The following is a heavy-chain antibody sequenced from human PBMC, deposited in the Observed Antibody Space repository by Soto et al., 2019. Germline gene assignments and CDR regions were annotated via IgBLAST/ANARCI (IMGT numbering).Heavy chain of an antibody. J-gene: IGHJ2*01. CDR1: GGSFSSHA. Sequence: QVQLVQSGAEVKKPGSSVKVSCKPSGGSFSSHAVSWVRQAPGQGLEWVGGIVPIFGTKNYAEKFQGRVTITADKSTSTVYMDLSSLKSEYTAVYFCARDRRDQTIFGMVGYFDLWGRGTLVSVSS. D-gene: IGHD3-3*01. CDR3: ARDRRDQTIFGMVGYFDL. CDR2: IVPIFGTK. V-gene: IGHV1-69*06.